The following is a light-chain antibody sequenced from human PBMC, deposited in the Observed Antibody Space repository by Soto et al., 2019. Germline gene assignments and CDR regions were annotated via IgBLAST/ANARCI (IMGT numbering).Light chain of an antibody. CDR1: QSVSSN. Sequence: EIVMTQSPATLSLSPGERATLSCRASQSVSSNLVWYLQKPGQAPRLLIYDTSTRATNVPARFSGSGSETEFTLTISGLQSEDFAVYYCQQYDNWPLTFGGGTKVDIK. J-gene: IGKJ4*01. CDR2: DTS. CDR3: QQYDNWPLT. V-gene: IGKV3-15*01.